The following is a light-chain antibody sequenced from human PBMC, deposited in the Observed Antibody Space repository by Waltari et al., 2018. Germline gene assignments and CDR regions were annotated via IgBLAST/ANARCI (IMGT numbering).Light chain of an antibody. J-gene: IGLJ2*01. CDR3: AAWDDVLSGVV. CDR2: RDN. CDR1: SSNIGSNY. Sequence: QPVLIQPPSASGTPGQRVTISCSGSSSNIGSNYVYWYQQVPGTAPKLLMYRDNWGPSGVRGRFSGSKSGTSASLAISGVRSEDEADYHCAAWDDVLSGVVFGGGTKLIVL. V-gene: IGLV1-47*01.